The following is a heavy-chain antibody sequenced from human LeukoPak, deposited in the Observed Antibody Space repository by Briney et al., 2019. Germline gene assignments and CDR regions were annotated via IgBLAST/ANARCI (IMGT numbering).Heavy chain of an antibody. CDR1: GGSFSGYY. Sequence: KPSETLSFNCAVYGGSFSGYYWSWIRHPPGKGLEGIVEINHSGSTNYNPSLKSRVTISVDTSKNQFSVKLSSVTAADTAVYYCARHTTYYYGSGSYYSVLGPRGYFDYWGQGTLVTVSS. CDR3: ARHTTYYYGSGSYYSVLGPRGYFDY. J-gene: IGHJ4*02. CDR2: INHSGST. V-gene: IGHV4-34*01. D-gene: IGHD3-10*01.